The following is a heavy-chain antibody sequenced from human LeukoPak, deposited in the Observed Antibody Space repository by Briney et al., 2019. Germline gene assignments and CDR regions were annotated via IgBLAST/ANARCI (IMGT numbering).Heavy chain of an antibody. J-gene: IGHJ4*02. CDR3: ATLRSWSPDYFDH. CDR1: GGSISSYY. D-gene: IGHD1-26*01. Sequence: SETLSLTCTVSGGSISSYYWSWIRQPPGKGLEWIGYIYYSGSTNYNPSLKSRVTISVDTSKNHFSLKLRSVTAADTAVYYCATLRSWSPDYFDHWGQGTLVTVSS. CDR2: IYYSGST. V-gene: IGHV4-59*12.